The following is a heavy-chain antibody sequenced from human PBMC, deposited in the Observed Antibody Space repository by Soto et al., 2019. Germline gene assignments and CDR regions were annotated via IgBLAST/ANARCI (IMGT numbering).Heavy chain of an antibody. CDR2: IYYTGNT. CDR1: GGSISSGGTGSY. D-gene: IGHD1-1*01. Sequence: QVQLQESGPGLVKPSQPLSLTCTVSGGSISSGGTGSYWTWIRQLPGKGLEWIGYIYYTGNTYYSPSLKSRPTISIDTSENHFSLKLTAVTAADTAVYFCASGHDAYKVRYWGQGTLVTVSS. V-gene: IGHV4-31*03. J-gene: IGHJ4*02. CDR3: ASGHDAYKVRY.